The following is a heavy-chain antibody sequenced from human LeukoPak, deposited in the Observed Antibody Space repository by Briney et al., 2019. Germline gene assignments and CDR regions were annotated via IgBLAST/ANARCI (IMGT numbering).Heavy chain of an antibody. CDR2: IYYSGST. J-gene: IGHJ2*01. Sequence: SETLSLTCTVSGGSISSSSYYWGWIRQPPGKGLEWIGSIYYSGSTYYNPSLKSRVTISVDTSKNQFSLKLSSVTAADTAVYYCASQIGTGTSTFHFDLWGRGTLVTVSS. V-gene: IGHV4-39*01. D-gene: IGHD2-2*01. CDR3: ASQIGTGTSTFHFDL. CDR1: GGSISSSSYY.